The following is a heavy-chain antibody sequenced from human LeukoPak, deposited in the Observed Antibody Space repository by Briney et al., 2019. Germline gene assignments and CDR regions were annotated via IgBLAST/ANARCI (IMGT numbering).Heavy chain of an antibody. V-gene: IGHV3-66*01. CDR1: GLTVSGSY. CDR2: VYSGGAT. J-gene: IGHJ2*01. CDR3: ARDFDHYFDL. Sequence: PGGSLRLSCAASGLTVSGSYMTWVRQAPGKGLQWVSIVYSGGATYYPDSVKGRFTISRDNSKNPLYLQMNSLRAEDTAVYYCARDFDHYFDLWGRGTLVTVSS.